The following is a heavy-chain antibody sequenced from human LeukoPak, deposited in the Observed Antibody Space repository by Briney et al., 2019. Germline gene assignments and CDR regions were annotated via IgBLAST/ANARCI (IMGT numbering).Heavy chain of an antibody. Sequence: KPSETLSLTCTVSGGSVSSGSSYWTWIRQPPGKGLEWIGYIYYSGSTNSNPSLKSRVTISVDTSKNQFSLKLSSVTAADTAVYYCARGNRDGYKFDFWGPGTLVTVSS. CDR2: IYYSGST. CDR1: GGSVSSGSSY. D-gene: IGHD5-24*01. V-gene: IGHV4-61*01. J-gene: IGHJ4*02. CDR3: ARGNRDGYKFDF.